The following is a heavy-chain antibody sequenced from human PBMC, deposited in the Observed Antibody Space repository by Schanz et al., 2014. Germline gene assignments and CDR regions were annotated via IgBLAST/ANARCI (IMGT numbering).Heavy chain of an antibody. D-gene: IGHD3-16*02. J-gene: IGHJ4*02. CDR3: ARDNRYYLFDY. Sequence: VQVVQSGGGLVKPGGSLRLSCAASGFTLSNYAMHWVRQTPDKGLEWVSGLSANGDSTFYSSSVKGRFTISRDISKNTLYLQMGSLRAEDTAVYYCARDNRYYLFDYWGQGALVTVSS. CDR1: GFTLSNYA. CDR2: LSANGDST. V-gene: IGHV3-64*01.